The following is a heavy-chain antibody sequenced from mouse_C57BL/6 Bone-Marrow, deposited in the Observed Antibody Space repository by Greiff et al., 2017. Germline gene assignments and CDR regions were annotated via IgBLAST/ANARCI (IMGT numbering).Heavy chain of an antibody. Sequence: EVQVVESGPGLAKPSQSLSLTCSVTGYSITSDYWNWLRKFPGNKLEYMGYISYSGSTYYNPSLKSRISITRDTSKNQYYLQINSVTTEDTATYYCTRWDLYSDFDYWGQGTTLTVSS. D-gene: IGHD2-1*01. J-gene: IGHJ2*01. CDR3: TRWDLYSDFDY. CDR2: ISYSGST. CDR1: GYSITSDY. V-gene: IGHV3-8*01.